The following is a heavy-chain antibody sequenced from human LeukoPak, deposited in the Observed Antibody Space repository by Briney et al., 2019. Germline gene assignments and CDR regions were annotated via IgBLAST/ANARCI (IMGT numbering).Heavy chain of an antibody. CDR1: GFTVSSNY. CDR3: ALLSGIVVVPAATGGY. D-gene: IGHD2-2*01. J-gene: IGHJ4*02. Sequence: PGGSLRLSCAASGFTVSSNYMSWVRQAPGKGLEWVSVIYSGGSTYYADSVKGRFTISRDNSKNTLYLQMNSLRAEDTAVYYCALLSGIVVVPAATGGYWGQGTLVTVSS. CDR2: IYSGGST. V-gene: IGHV3-53*05.